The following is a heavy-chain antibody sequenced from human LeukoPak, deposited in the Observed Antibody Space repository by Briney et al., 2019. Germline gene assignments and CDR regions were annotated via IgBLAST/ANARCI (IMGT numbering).Heavy chain of an antibody. CDR3: ARVRLGRDYMDV. CDR2: ISAYNGNT. CDR1: GYTFTSYG. J-gene: IGHJ6*03. Sequence: ASVKVSCKASGYTFTSYGISWVRQATGQGLEWMGWISAYNGNTNYAQKLQGRVTMTTDTSTSTAYMELRSLRSDDTAVYYCARVRLGRDYMDVWGKGTTVTVSS. V-gene: IGHV1-18*01.